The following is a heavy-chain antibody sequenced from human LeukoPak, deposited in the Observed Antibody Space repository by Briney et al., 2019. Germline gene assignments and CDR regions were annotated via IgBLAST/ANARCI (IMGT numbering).Heavy chain of an antibody. CDR1: GYTFSTYY. Sequence: GASVKVSCKASGYTFSTYYMHWVRQAPGQGLEWMGIINPTGGTTSYAQKFQGRVTMTRDTSTSTFYMELSSLRSEDTAVYYCARDLSSWALYWGQGTLVTVSS. V-gene: IGHV1-46*01. D-gene: IGHD6-13*01. CDR3: ARDLSSWALY. CDR2: INPTGGTT. J-gene: IGHJ4*02.